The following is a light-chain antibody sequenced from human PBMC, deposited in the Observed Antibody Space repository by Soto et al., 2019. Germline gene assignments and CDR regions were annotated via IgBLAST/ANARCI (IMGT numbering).Light chain of an antibody. CDR1: QSVLYSPNHKNY. J-gene: IGKJ2*01. CDR2: WAS. Sequence: DIVMTQSPDSLAVSLGERATINCKSSQSVLYSPNHKNYLAWYQQKPGQSPKLLIYWASTRESGVPDRFSGIGSGTDFTLTISRLQSEDVAVYYCQQYYISPPYTFGQGTKLEIK. V-gene: IGKV4-1*01. CDR3: QQYYISPPYT.